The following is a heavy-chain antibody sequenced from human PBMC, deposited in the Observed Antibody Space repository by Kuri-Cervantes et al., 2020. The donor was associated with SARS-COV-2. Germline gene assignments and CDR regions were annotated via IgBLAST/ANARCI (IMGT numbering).Heavy chain of an antibody. Sequence: ASVKVSCKASGYTFTSYYMHWVRQAPGQGLEWMGIINPSGGNTGYAQKFQGRVTMTRNTSRSTAYMELSSLRSEDTAVYYCASSRSITIFGVVINYYHGMDVWGQGTTVTVSS. J-gene: IGHJ6*02. CDR1: GYTFTSYY. CDR2: INPSGGNT. V-gene: IGHV1-46*01. CDR3: ASSRSITIFGVVINYYHGMDV. D-gene: IGHD3-3*01.